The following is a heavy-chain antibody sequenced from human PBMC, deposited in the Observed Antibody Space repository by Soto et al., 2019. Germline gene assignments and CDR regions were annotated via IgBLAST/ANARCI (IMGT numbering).Heavy chain of an antibody. J-gene: IGHJ4*02. V-gene: IGHV4-59*01. CDR3: ASGGAVAENYFDY. CDR1: GGSISSYY. CDR2: IYYSGST. D-gene: IGHD6-19*01. Sequence: PSETLSLTCTVSGGSISSYYWSWIRQPPGKGLEWIGYIYYSGSTNYNPSLESRVTISVDTSKNQFSLNLSSVTAADTAVYYCASGGAVAENYFDYWGQGTLVTVSS.